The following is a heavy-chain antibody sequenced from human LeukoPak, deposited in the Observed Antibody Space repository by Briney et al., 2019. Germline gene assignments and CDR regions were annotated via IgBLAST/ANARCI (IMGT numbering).Heavy chain of an antibody. Sequence: GASVKVSCKASGYTFTSYGISWVRQAPGQGLEWMGWISAYNGNTNYAHKLQGRVTMTTDTSTSTAYMELRSLRSDDTAVYYCAAGKAADGKWRVEPTPMEVTRYWGQGTLVTVSS. CDR2: ISAYNGNT. V-gene: IGHV1-18*04. CDR3: AAGKAADGKWRVEPTPMEVTRY. D-gene: IGHD6-13*01. CDR1: GYTFTSYG. J-gene: IGHJ4*02.